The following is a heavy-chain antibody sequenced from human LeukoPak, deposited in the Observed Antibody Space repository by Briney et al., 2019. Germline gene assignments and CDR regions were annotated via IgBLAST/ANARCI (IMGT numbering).Heavy chain of an antibody. V-gene: IGHV1-69*05. D-gene: IGHD3-22*01. Sequence: SVKVSCKASGGTFSSYAISWVRQAPGQGLEWMGRIIPIFGTANYAQKLQGRVTITTDESTSTAYMELSSLRSEDTAVYYCARDWNYDSSGYYYDESAEYFQHWGQGTLVTVSS. J-gene: IGHJ1*01. CDR1: GGTFSSYA. CDR3: ARDWNYDSSGYYYDESAEYFQH. CDR2: IIPIFGTA.